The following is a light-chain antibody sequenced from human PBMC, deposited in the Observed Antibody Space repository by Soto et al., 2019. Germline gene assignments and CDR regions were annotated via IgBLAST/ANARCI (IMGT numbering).Light chain of an antibody. Sequence: EIVLTQTPLPLSVTPGLPASISCKSSESLADWGGSNFLYWYLQRPGQPPKLLMYEVSHRFSGVPDRFSGSGSGTDFTLKISRVEADDAGIYYCMQSSQIPNTFGQGTKLEIK. CDR2: EVS. J-gene: IGKJ2*01. CDR1: ESLADWGGSNF. V-gene: IGKV2D-29*01. CDR3: MQSSQIPNT.